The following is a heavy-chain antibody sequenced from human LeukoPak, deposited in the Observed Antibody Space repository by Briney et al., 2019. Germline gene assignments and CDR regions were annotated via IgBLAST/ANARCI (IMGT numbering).Heavy chain of an antibody. Sequence: SETLSLTCTVSGGSISSYYWSWIRQPAGKGLEWIGCIYTSGSTNYNPSLKSRVTMSVDTSKNQFSLKLSSVTAADTAVYYCASLGYCSSTSCGSIDYWGQGTLVTVSS. V-gene: IGHV4-4*07. CDR1: GGSISSYY. CDR2: IYTSGST. J-gene: IGHJ4*02. CDR3: ASLGYCSSTSCGSIDY. D-gene: IGHD2-2*01.